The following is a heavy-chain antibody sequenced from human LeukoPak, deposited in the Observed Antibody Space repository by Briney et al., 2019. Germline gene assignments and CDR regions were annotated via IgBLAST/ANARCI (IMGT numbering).Heavy chain of an antibody. V-gene: IGHV3-7*01. CDR3: ARQTAMVRGPGVDY. J-gene: IGHJ4*02. CDR1: GFTFSSYW. CDR2: IKQDGSEK. D-gene: IGHD3-10*01. Sequence: GGSLRLSCAASGFTFSSYWMSWVRQAPGKGLEWVANIKQDGSEKYYVDSVKGRFTISRDNAKNSLYLQMNSLRAEDTAVYYCARQTAMVRGPGVDYWGQGTLVTVSS.